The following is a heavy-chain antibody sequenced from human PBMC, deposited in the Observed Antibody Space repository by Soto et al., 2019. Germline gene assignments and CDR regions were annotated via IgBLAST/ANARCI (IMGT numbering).Heavy chain of an antibody. CDR3: ARHKTGTTLASFDP. CDR2: IYYSGST. V-gene: IGHV4-39*01. D-gene: IGHD1-7*01. Sequence: QLQLQESGPGLVKPSETLSLTCTVSGGSISSSSYYWGWIRQPPGKGLEWIGSIYYSGSTYYNPSLKRRVTISLDTTKNQFSLKLSSVTAADTAVYYCARHKTGTTLASFDPWGQGTLVTVSS. CDR1: GGSISSSSYY. J-gene: IGHJ5*02.